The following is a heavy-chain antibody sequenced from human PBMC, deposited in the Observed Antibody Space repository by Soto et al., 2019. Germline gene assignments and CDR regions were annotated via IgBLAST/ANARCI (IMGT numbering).Heavy chain of an antibody. CDR1: GGSVNGYY. Sequence: PSETLCLTCAVYGGSVNGYYWNWIRQPPGKGLEWIGGINHTGGTHYNPSLKSRVTMSVDTSKNQFSLRLSSVTAADPAIYYRATHITTFGLLIPPFVHWGQGTQVTVSS. D-gene: IGHD2-21*02. V-gene: IGHV4-34*01. CDR3: ATHITTFGLLIPPFVH. J-gene: IGHJ5*02. CDR2: INHTGGT.